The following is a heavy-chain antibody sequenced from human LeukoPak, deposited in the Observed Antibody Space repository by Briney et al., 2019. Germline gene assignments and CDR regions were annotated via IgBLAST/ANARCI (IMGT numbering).Heavy chain of an antibody. CDR1: GFTFNSAA. V-gene: IGHV3-23*01. D-gene: IGHD2-21*01. J-gene: IGHJ4*02. CDR3: AKDIQGSY. Sequence: GGSLRLSCAASGFTFNSAAMTWVRQAPGKGLEWVSLVSSSGAHTYYADSVKGRFTISRDNSKNTVYLQMNSLRAEDTAIYYCAKDIQGSYWGQGTLVTVSS. CDR2: VSSSGAHT.